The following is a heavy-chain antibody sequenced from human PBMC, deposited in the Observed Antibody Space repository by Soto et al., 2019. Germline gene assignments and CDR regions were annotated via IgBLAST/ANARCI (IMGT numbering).Heavy chain of an antibody. J-gene: IGHJ6*02. CDR3: ARDSPKVLRFLEWLPNSPSGYYGMDV. D-gene: IGHD3-3*01. CDR2: INPNSGGT. CDR1: GYTFTGYY. V-gene: IGHV1-2*02. Sequence: ASVKVSCKASGYTFTGYYMHWVRQAPGQGLEWMGWINPNSGGTNYAQKFQGRVTMTRDTSISTAYMELSRLRSDGTAVYYCARDSPKVLRFLEWLPNSPSGYYGMDVWGQGTTVTVSS.